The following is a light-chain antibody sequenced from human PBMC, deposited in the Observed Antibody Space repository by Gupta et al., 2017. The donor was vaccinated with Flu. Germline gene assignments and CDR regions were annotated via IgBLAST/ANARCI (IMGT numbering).Light chain of an antibody. Sequence: QSVLTQPPSVPGAPGQMVTIPCTGSSSNIGAGYDVHWYQQLPGTAPKLLIYGNSNRPSGVPDRFSGSKSGTSASLAITRLQAEDEADYYCQSYDSSLSGTHVVFGGGTKLTVL. J-gene: IGLJ2*01. V-gene: IGLV1-40*01. CDR2: GNS. CDR1: SSNIGAGYD. CDR3: QSYDSSLSGTHVV.